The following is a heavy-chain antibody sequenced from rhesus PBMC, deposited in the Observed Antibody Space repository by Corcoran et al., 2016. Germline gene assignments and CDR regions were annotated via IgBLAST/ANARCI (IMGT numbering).Heavy chain of an antibody. CDR2: INSGGGST. CDR3: ARMRVGFDY. CDR1: GFTFSSYG. V-gene: IGHV3S5*01. J-gene: IGHJ4*01. Sequence: EVQLVETGGGLVQPGGSLKLSCAASGFTFSSYGMSWVRQAPGKGLGWVSAINSGGGSTYYADSVKGRFTISRDNSKNTLSLQMNSLRAEDTAVYYCARMRVGFDYWGQGVLVTVSS. D-gene: IGHD2-39*01.